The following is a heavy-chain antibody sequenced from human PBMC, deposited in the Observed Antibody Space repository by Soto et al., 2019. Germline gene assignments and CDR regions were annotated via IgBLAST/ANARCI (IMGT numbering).Heavy chain of an antibody. J-gene: IGHJ1*01. D-gene: IGHD3-22*01. CDR2: IYYSGST. Sequence: QVQLQESGPGLVKPSETLSLTCTVSGGSISSYYWSWIRQPPGKGLEWIGYIYYSGSTNYNPSLKSRVTISVDPSKNQFSLKLSSVTAADTAVYYCARSARYYYDSSGYYRAEYFQHWGQGTLATVSS. V-gene: IGHV4-59*08. CDR3: ARSARYYYDSSGYYRAEYFQH. CDR1: GGSISSYY.